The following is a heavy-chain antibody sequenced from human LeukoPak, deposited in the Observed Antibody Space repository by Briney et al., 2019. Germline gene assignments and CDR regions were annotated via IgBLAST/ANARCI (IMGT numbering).Heavy chain of an antibody. CDR1: GFTFISYG. D-gene: IGHD3-10*01. CDR2: IRYDGSNK. Sequence: GGSLRLSCAASGFTFISYGMYWVRQAPGKGLESVAFIRYDGSNKYYADSVKGRFTVSRDNSKNTLYLQMKSLRAEDTAVYYCARVGEAVLLWFGEQSYWGQGTLVTVSS. J-gene: IGHJ4*02. V-gene: IGHV3-30*02. CDR3: ARVGEAVLLWFGEQSY.